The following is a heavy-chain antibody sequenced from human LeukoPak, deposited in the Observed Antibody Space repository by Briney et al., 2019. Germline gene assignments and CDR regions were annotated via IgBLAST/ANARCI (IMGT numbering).Heavy chain of an antibody. J-gene: IGHJ4*02. D-gene: IGHD3-10*01. CDR1: GFTFSSYA. V-gene: IGHV3-23*01. CDR3: AKAGVWFGESSG. CDR2: ISGSGGST. Sequence: AGGSLRLSCAASGFTFSSYAMSWVRQAPGKGLEWVSAISGSGGSTYYADSVKGRFTISRDNSKNTLYLQMNSLRAEDTAVYYCAKAGVWFGESSGGGQGTLVTVSS.